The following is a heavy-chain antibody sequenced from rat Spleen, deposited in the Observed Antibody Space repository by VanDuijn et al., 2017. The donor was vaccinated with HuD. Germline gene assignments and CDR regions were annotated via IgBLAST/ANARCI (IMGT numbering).Heavy chain of an antibody. CDR3: WVYLDY. J-gene: IGHJ2*01. Sequence: EVQLVESDGGLVQPGRSLKLSCAASGFTFSDYYMAWVRQAPTKGLEWVATINYDGSSTYYRDSVKGRFTISRDNAKSTLYLQMDSLRSEDTATYYCWVYLDYWGQGVMVTVSS. D-gene: IGHD1-7*01. CDR2: INYDGSST. V-gene: IGHV5-29*01. CDR1: GFTFSDYY.